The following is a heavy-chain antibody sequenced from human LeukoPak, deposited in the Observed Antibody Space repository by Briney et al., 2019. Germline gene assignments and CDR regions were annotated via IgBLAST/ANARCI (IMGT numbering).Heavy chain of an antibody. CDR3: AGSDTTGYTPRESDYWYFDL. V-gene: IGHV3-20*04. Sequence: GGSLRLSCAASGFTFDDYGLSWVRQAPGKGLEWVSTINWNGGSTGYADSLKGRFTISRDNAKNSLYLQMTSLRAEDTAVYYCAGSDTTGYTPRESDYWYFDLWGRGTLVTVSS. J-gene: IGHJ2*01. CDR2: INWNGGST. CDR1: GFTFDDYG. D-gene: IGHD1-1*01.